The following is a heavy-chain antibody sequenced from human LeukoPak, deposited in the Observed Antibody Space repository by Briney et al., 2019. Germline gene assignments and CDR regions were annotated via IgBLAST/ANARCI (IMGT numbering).Heavy chain of an antibody. CDR2: TYYRSKWYT. J-gene: IGHJ3*02. D-gene: IGHD3-16*01. CDR3: ASSSLRGSDAFDI. Sequence: SQTLSLTCAISGDSVSNNNAAWNWIRQSPSRGLEWLGRTYYRSKWYTDYAVSVSSRITINPDASKNQFSLQLDSVTPEDTAVYYCASSSLRGSDAFDIWGQGTMVTVSS. V-gene: IGHV6-1*01. CDR1: GDSVSNNNAA.